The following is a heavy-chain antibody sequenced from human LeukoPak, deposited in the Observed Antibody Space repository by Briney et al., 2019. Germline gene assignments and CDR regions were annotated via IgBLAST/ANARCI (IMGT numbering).Heavy chain of an antibody. CDR2: IYYSGTS. V-gene: IGHV4-39*01. CDR1: GGSISSLTYY. D-gene: IGHD6-19*01. Sequence: SETLSLTCTVSGGSISSLTYYWGWLRQPPGQGLEWIASIYYSGTSYYSPSLKSPVAISVNRSNNQFSLRLSSVTAADTAVYFCAGYSSGWSSGGGYWGQGTLVTVSS. CDR3: AGYSSGWSSGGGY. J-gene: IGHJ4*02.